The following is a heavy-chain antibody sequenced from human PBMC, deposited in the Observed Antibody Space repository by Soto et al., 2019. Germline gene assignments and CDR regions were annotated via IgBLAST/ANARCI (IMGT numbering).Heavy chain of an antibody. CDR3: ARVSMYYDSSGHSKNWFDP. V-gene: IGHV6-1*01. CDR2: TYYRSKWYN. Sequence: PSQTLSLTCAISGYSVSSNSAAWNCIRQSPSRGLAWLRRTYYRSKWYNDYAVSVKSRITINPDTSKNQFSLQLNSVTPEDTAVYYCARVSMYYDSSGHSKNWFDPWGQGTLVTVSS. D-gene: IGHD3-22*01. J-gene: IGHJ5*02. CDR1: GYSVSSNSAA.